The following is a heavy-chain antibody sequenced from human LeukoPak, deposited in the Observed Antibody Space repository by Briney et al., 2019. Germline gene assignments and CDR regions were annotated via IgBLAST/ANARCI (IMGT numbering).Heavy chain of an antibody. CDR1: GFTFSTYG. D-gene: IGHD5-18*01. CDR3: AREGYGSPTGYSYGYYYYGMDV. V-gene: IGHV3-7*01. J-gene: IGHJ6*02. Sequence: PGGSLRLSCAASGFTFSTYGMSWVRQAPGKGLEWVANISQDGGKKYYVDSVKGRFTISRDNAKNSLYLQMNSLRAEDTAVYYCAREGYGSPTGYSYGYYYYGMDVWGQGTTVTVSS. CDR2: ISQDGGKK.